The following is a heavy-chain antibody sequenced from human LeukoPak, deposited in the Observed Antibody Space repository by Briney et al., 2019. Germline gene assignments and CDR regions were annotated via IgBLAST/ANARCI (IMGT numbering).Heavy chain of an antibody. Sequence: PGRSLRLSCAASGFTFSSYGMHWVRQAPGKGLEWVAVIWYGGSNKYYADSVKGRFTISRDNSKNTLYLQMNSLRAEDTAVYYCAKGRIAAAVDAFDIWGQGTMVTVSS. CDR1: GFTFSSYG. J-gene: IGHJ3*02. D-gene: IGHD6-13*01. CDR3: AKGRIAAAVDAFDI. CDR2: IWYGGSNK. V-gene: IGHV3-30*18.